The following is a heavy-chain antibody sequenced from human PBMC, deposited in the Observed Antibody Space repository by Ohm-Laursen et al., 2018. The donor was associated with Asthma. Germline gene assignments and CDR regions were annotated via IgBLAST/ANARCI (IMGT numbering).Heavy chain of an antibody. V-gene: IGHV3-23*01. J-gene: IGHJ4*02. CDR1: GFTFSSYA. Sequence: SLRLSCSASGFTFSSYAISWVRQAPGKGLEWVSAISGSGGSTYYADSVKGRFTISRDNSKNTLYLQMNSLRAEDTDVYYCAKTYYYGSRDDYWGQGNLVTVSS. CDR2: ISGSGGST. D-gene: IGHD3-10*01. CDR3: AKTYYYGSRDDY.